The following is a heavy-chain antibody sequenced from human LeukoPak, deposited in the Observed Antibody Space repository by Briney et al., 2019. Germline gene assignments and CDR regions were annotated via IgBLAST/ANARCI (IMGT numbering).Heavy chain of an antibody. CDR3: ARDQTVAGFDY. J-gene: IGHJ4*02. CDR1: GFTFSSYS. Sequence: GGSLRLSCAASGFTFSSYSMNWVRQAPGKGLEWVSSMSSSSSYIYYADSVKGRFTISRDNAKNSLYLQMNSLRAEDTAVYYCARDQTVAGFDYWGQGTLATVSS. CDR2: MSSSSSYI. D-gene: IGHD6-19*01. V-gene: IGHV3-21*01.